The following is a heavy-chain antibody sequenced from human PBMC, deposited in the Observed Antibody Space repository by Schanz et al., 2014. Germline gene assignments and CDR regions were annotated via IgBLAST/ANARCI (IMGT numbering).Heavy chain of an antibody. D-gene: IGHD6-19*01. Sequence: VQLVESGGGFVQPGGSLGLSCVVSGFTVSSDHMSWVRQAPGKGLEWVSTISASGGSTYYADSVKGRFTISRDNSKNTLYLHMNTLRSEDTAVYYCAIIGVMVAVAGTRADYWGQGTLVTVSS. CDR1: GFTVSSDH. V-gene: IGHV3-23*04. CDR2: ISASGGST. CDR3: AIIGVMVAVAGTRADY. J-gene: IGHJ4*02.